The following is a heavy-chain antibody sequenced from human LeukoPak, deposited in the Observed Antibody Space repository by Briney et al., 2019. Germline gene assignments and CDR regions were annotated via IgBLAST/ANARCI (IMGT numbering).Heavy chain of an antibody. J-gene: IGHJ5*01. Sequence: SETLSLTCSVSGGSIRSHYWSWIRQPPGKGLEWIGYVHYSGSTNYNPSLKSRVTISVDTAKNKFYLKLSSVTAADTAVYYCARHETDNWFDSWAQGTLVTVSS. CDR2: VHYSGST. V-gene: IGHV4-59*08. D-gene: IGHD2-21*02. CDR1: GGSIRSHY. CDR3: ARHETDNWFDS.